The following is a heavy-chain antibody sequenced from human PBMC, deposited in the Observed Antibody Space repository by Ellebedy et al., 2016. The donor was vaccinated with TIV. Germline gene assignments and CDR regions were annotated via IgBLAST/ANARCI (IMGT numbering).Heavy chain of an antibody. Sequence: AASVKVSCKASGYTFTGYYMHWVRQAPGQGLEWMGWINPNSGGTNYAQKFQGWVTMTRDTSISTAYMELSRLRSDDTAVYYCARDFSSSWYWGLHYWGQGTLVTVSS. V-gene: IGHV1-2*04. CDR2: INPNSGGT. J-gene: IGHJ4*02. D-gene: IGHD6-13*01. CDR3: ARDFSSSWYWGLHY. CDR1: GYTFTGYY.